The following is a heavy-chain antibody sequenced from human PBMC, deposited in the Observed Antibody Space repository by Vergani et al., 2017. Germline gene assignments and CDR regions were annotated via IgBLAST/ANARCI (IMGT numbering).Heavy chain of an antibody. CDR2: IIPIFGTA. Sequence: QVQLVQSGAEVKKPGSSVKVSCKASGGTFSSYASSWVRQAPGQGREGMGGIIPIFGTANYAQKFQGRVTITADESTSTAYMELSSLRSEDTAVYYCARVGERWLQLLYFDYWGQGTLVTVSS. CDR1: GGTFSSYA. D-gene: IGHD5-24*01. V-gene: IGHV1-69*01. CDR3: ARVGERWLQLLYFDY. J-gene: IGHJ4*02.